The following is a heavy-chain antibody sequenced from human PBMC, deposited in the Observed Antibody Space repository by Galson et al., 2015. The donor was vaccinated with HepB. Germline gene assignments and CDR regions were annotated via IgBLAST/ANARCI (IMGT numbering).Heavy chain of an antibody. V-gene: IGHV3-7*01. CDR3: ARDGRFGEPVYYFDY. CDR1: GFTFSSYW. D-gene: IGHD3-10*01. J-gene: IGHJ4*02. Sequence: SLRLSCAASGFTFSSYWMSWVRQAPGKGLEWVANIKQDGSEKYYVDSVKGRFTISRDNAKNSLYLQMNSLRAEDTAVYYCARDGRFGEPVYYFDYWGQGTLVTVSS. CDR2: IKQDGSEK.